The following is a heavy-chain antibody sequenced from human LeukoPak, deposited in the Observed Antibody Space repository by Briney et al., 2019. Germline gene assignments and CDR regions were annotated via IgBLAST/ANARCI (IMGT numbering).Heavy chain of an antibody. CDR1: GFTFDNYR. Sequence: GGSLSLSCAASGFTFDNYRMSWVRQAPGKGLEWVSTVIADRGNTYSAASVKGRFTITRDNSKSTLILQMNSLRIEDTALYYCTKRVKYGGTWDHFADWGQGTLVTVSS. J-gene: IGHJ4*02. V-gene: IGHV3-23*01. D-gene: IGHD1-26*01. CDR2: VIADRGNT. CDR3: TKRVKYGGTWDHFAD.